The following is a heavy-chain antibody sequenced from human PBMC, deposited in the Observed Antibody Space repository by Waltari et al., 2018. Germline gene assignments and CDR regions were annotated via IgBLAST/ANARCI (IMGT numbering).Heavy chain of an antibody. CDR1: GGTFSSYA. CDR3: ASPHYYGSGSYRYSYYYMDV. Sequence: QLQLVQSGAEVKKPGSSVKVSCKASGGTFSSYAISWVRRAPGQGLGSMGGMTPIFGRANNAQTVKGRVTITGDESTSAAYMELRSLRSEDTAVYYCASPHYYGSGSYRYSYYYMDVWGKGTTVTVSS. D-gene: IGHD3-10*01. CDR2: MTPIFGRA. J-gene: IGHJ6*03. V-gene: IGHV1-69*12.